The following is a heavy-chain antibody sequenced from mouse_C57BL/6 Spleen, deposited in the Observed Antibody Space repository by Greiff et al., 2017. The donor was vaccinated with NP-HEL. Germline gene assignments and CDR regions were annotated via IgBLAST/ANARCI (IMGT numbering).Heavy chain of an antibody. CDR1: GYTFTSYW. CDR3: ARRECGSRPTGYFDV. J-gene: IGHJ1*03. V-gene: IGHV1-72*01. Sequence: QVQLQQPGAELVKPGASVKLSCKASGYTFTSYWMHWVKQRPGRGLEWIGRIDPNSGGTKYNEKFKSKATLTVDKPSSTAYMQLSSLTSEDSAVDYCARRECGSRPTGYFDVWGTGTTVTVSS. D-gene: IGHD1-1*01. CDR2: IDPNSGGT.